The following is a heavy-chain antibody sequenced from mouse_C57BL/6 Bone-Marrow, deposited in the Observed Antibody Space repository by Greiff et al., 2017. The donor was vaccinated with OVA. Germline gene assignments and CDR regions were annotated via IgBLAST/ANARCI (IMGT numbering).Heavy chain of an antibody. CDR2: IYPGDGDT. CDR3: ARGTAQATYDYFDY. CDR1: GYAFSSSW. D-gene: IGHD3-2*02. J-gene: IGHJ2*01. Sequence: QVHVKQSGPELVKPGASVKISCKASGYAFSSSWMNWVKQRPGKGLEWIGRIYPGDGDTNYNGKFKGKATLTADKSSSTAYMQLSSLTSEDSAVYFCARGTAQATYDYFDYWGQGTTLTVSS. V-gene: IGHV1-82*01.